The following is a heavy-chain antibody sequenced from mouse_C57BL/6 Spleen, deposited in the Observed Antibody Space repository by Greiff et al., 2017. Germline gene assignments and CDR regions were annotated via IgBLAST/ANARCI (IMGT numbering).Heavy chain of an antibody. CDR1: GFTFRDYG. D-gene: IGHD1-1*01. CDR3: ARKALYYGSSYVFFDY. CDR2: ISSGSSTI. Sequence: EVQGVESGGGLVKPGGSLKLSCAASGFTFRDYGMHWVRQAPEKGLEWVAYISSGSSTIYYADTVKGRFTISRDNAKNTLFLQMTSLRSEDTAMYYCARKALYYGSSYVFFDYWGQGTTLTVSS. V-gene: IGHV5-17*01. J-gene: IGHJ2*01.